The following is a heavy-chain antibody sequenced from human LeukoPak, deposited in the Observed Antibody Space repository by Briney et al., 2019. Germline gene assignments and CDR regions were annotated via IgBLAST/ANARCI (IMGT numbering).Heavy chain of an antibody. CDR2: ISSSSSSYI. V-gene: IGHV3-21*01. D-gene: IGHD2-2*02. CDR3: ARVENYCSSTSCYTAFDY. CDR1: GFTFSDYW. Sequence: GGSLRLSCVISGFTFSDYWMNWVRQAPGKGLEWVSSISSSSSSYIYYADSVKGRFTISRDNAKNSLYLQMNSLRAEDTAVYYCARVENYCSSTSCYTAFDYWGQGTLVTVSS. J-gene: IGHJ4*02.